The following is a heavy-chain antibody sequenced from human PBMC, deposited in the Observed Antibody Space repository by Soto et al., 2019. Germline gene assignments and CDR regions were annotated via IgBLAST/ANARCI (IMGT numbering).Heavy chain of an antibody. D-gene: IGHD6-13*01. CDR3: AAESSQHYYYYMDV. V-gene: IGHV1-58*02. Sequence: SVKVSCKASGFTFTSSAMQWVRQARGQRLEWIGWIVVGSGNTNYAQKFQERVTITRDMSTSTAYMELSSLRSEDTAVYYCAAESSQHYYYYMDVWGKGTTVTSP. J-gene: IGHJ6*03. CDR1: GFTFTSSA. CDR2: IVVGSGNT.